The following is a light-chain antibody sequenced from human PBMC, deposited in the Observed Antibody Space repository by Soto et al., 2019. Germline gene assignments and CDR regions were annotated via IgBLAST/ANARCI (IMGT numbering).Light chain of an antibody. V-gene: IGKV1-8*01. CDR1: QGISSY. CDR3: QQYYSYPPIT. J-gene: IGKJ5*01. Sequence: AIRMTQSPSSFSASTGDRGTITCRASQGISSYLAWYQQKPGKAPKLLIYAASTLQSGVPSRFSGSGSGTDFTLTISCLQSEDFATYYCQQYYSYPPITFGQGTRLEI. CDR2: AAS.